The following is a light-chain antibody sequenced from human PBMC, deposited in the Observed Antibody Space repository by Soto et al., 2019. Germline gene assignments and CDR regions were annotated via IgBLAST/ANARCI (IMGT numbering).Light chain of an antibody. Sequence: QSVLTQSPSASASLGASVKLTCTLSSGHSSYVIAWHQQQPEKGPRYLMKLNSDGSHSKGDGIPDRFSGSSSGAERYLTISSLQSEDEADYYCQTWGTGNWVFGGGTKVTVL. V-gene: IGLV4-69*01. J-gene: IGLJ3*02. CDR3: QTWGTGNWV. CDR1: SGHSSYV. CDR2: LNSDGSH.